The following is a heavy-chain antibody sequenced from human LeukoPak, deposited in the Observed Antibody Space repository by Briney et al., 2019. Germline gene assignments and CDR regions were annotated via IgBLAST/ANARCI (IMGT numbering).Heavy chain of an antibody. CDR2: IYYSGST. Sequence: SETLSLTCIVSGGSISSSTSYWGWIRQSPGKGLEWIGSIYYSGSTYYNPSLKSRVTISVDTSKNQFSLKLSSVTAADTAVYYCARDRPDYSNYLYYYYYYMDVWGKGTTVTVSS. CDR3: ARDRPDYSNYLYYYYYYMDV. D-gene: IGHD4-11*01. CDR1: GGSISSSTSY. J-gene: IGHJ6*03. V-gene: IGHV4-39*07.